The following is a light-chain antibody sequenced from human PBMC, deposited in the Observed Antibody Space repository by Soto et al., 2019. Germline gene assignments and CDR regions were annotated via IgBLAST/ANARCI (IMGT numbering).Light chain of an antibody. CDR1: QSVSSSY. CDR2: GAS. Sequence: EIVLTQSPGTLSLSPGERATLSCRASQSVSSSYLAWYQQKPGQAPRLLIYGASSRATGIPDRFSGSGSGTDFTLTIRRLEPEDFAVYYCHQYDSSTLTFGGGNKVEIK. CDR3: HQYDSSTLT. J-gene: IGKJ4*01. V-gene: IGKV3-20*01.